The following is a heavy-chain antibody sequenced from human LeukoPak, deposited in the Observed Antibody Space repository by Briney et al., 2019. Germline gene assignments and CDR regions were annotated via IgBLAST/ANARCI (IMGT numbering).Heavy chain of an antibody. Sequence: PGGSLRLSCAASGFTVYNNFVSWIRQAPGRGLEWVSVIYGGGATYYADSVKGRFTISRDTSKNIVSLQMNDLSADDTAMYYCARDSANYHFAFWGQGTLVTVSS. D-gene: IGHD4/OR15-4a*01. J-gene: IGHJ4*02. CDR1: GFTVYNNF. V-gene: IGHV3-66*01. CDR2: IYGGGAT. CDR3: ARDSANYHFAF.